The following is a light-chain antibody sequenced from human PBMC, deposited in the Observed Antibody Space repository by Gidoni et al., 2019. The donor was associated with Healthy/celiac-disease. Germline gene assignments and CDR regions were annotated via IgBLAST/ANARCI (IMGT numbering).Light chain of an antibody. V-gene: IGKV3-20*01. CDR2: GAS. CDR1: QSVSSSY. Sequence: ELVLTQSPGTLSLSPGERATLSCRASQSVSSSYLAWYQQKPGQAPRLLIYGASSRATGIPDRFSGSGSGTDFTLTISRLDPEDFAVYYCQQYGSSPPDTFGGGTKVEIK. J-gene: IGKJ4*01. CDR3: QQYGSSPPDT.